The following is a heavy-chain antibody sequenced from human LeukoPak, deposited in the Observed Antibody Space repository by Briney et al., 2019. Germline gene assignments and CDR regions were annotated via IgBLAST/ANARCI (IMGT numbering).Heavy chain of an antibody. CDR3: ARRPLIPDDDILTGDWFDP. CDR2: IYYSGRT. J-gene: IGHJ5*02. V-gene: IGHV4-39*01. Sequence: PSETLSLTCTVSGGSISSGSYYWGWIRQPPGKGLEWIGSIYYSGRTYYNPSLKSRVTISVDTPKNQFSLKLSSVTAADTAMYYCARRPLIPDDDILTGDWFDPWGQGTLVTV. D-gene: IGHD3-9*01. CDR1: GGSISSGSYY.